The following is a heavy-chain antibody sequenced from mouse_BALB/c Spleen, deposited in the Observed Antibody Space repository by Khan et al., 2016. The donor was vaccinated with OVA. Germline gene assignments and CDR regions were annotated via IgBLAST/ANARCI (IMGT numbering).Heavy chain of an antibody. CDR3: ARAFYNGAWFAY. J-gene: IGHJ3*01. Sequence: QVQLKESGPGLVAPSQTLSITCTVSGFSLSNYGVHWVRQPPGKGLEWLGVIWAGGSTNHNSALMSRLSISKDDSKRQVFLKMNSLQTDDTAVYYCARAFYNGAWFAYWGQGTLVTVSA. CDR2: IWAGGST. CDR1: GFSLSNYG. D-gene: IGHD1-3*01. V-gene: IGHV2-9*02.